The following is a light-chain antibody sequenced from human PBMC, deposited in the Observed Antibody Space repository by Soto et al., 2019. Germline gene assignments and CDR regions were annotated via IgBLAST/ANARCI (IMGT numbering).Light chain of an antibody. J-gene: IGLJ3*02. Sequence: QPASVSGSPGQSVTISCTGTSSDVGGHDYVSWYQQHPGDAPKLMIYQVTKWPSGVSHRFSGSKSGNTASLTISGLQPDDEAEYYCASYTSSGTVVFGGGTKLTVL. CDR1: SSDVGGHDY. CDR2: QVT. CDR3: ASYTSSGTVV. V-gene: IGLV2-14*03.